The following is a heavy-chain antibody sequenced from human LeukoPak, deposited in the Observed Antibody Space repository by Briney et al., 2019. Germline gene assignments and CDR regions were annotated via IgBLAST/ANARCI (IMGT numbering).Heavy chain of an antibody. J-gene: IGHJ6*03. CDR2: ISSSRSYI. Sequence: GGSLRLSCAASGFTFSSYNMNWVRQAPGKGLEWVSSISSSRSYIYYADSVKGRFTISRDNAKNSLYLQMNSLRAEDTAVYYCARDGPYCSSTSCYDRGGYYYYMDVWGKGTTVTVSS. CDR1: GFTFSSYN. V-gene: IGHV3-21*01. D-gene: IGHD2-2*01. CDR3: ARDGPYCSSTSCYDRGGYYYYMDV.